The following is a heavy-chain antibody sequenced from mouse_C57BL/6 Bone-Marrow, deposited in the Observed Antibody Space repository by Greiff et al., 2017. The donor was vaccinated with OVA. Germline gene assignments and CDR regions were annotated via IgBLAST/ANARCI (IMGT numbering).Heavy chain of an antibody. Sequence: TLVASGGDLVKPGGSLKLSRAASGFTFSSQGLSWVRQTPDKRPEWVATISCGGSYPYHPDSVKGRFTISIDNAKNTLYLQISSLKSEDTAMYYCARYVYDSMDYWDQGTSVTVTS. CDR3: ARYVYDSMDY. V-gene: IGHV5-6*02. CDR2: ISCGGSYP. D-gene: IGHD2-14*01. CDR1: GFTFSSQG. J-gene: IGHJ4*01.